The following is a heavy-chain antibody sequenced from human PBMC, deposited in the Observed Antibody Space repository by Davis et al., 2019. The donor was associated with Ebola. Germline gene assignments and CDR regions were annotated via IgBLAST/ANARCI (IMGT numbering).Heavy chain of an antibody. CDR3: ARGLRWRFRYYYGMDV. J-gene: IGHJ6*02. V-gene: IGHV3-23*01. D-gene: IGHD4-23*01. CDR1: GFTFSNYA. Sequence: GESLKISCAASGFTFSNYAMNWVRQAPGRGLEWVSSISSSGDSTYHADSVKGRFTISRDNAKNSLYLQMNSLRAEDTAVYYCARGLRWRFRYYYGMDVWGQGTTVTVSS. CDR2: ISSSGDST.